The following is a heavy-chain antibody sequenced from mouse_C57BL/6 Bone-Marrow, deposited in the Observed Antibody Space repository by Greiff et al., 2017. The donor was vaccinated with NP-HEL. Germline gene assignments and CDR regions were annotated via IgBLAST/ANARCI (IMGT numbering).Heavy chain of an antibody. CDR1: GYTFTDYY. CDR2: IYPGSGNT. CDR3: ARGRYYGSSYFDY. V-gene: IGHV1-76*01. J-gene: IGHJ2*01. D-gene: IGHD1-1*01. Sequence: QVQLQQSGAELVRPGASVKLSCKASGYTFTDYYINWVKQRPGQGLEWIARIYPGSGNTYYNEKFKGKATLTAEKSSSTAYMQLSSLTSEDSAVYFCARGRYYGSSYFDYWGQGTTLTVSS.